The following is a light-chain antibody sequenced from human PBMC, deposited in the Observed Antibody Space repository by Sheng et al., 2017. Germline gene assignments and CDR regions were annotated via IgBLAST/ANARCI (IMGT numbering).Light chain of an antibody. Sequence: DIQMTQSPSSLSASVGDRVTITCQASQDISNYLNWYQQKPGKAPKLLIYKASNLQSGVPSRFSGSMSQTDFTLTISSLQPDDFGTFYCHQYHSFPFTFGGGTKVDLK. CDR3: HQYHSFPFT. CDR2: KAS. CDR1: QDISNY. V-gene: IGKV1-33*01. J-gene: IGKJ4*01.